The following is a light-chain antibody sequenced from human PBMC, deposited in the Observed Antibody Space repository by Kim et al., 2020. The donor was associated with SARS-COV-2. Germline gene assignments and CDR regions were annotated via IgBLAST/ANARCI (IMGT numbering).Light chain of an antibody. J-gene: IGLJ1*01. CDR3: QAWDSSTAYV. CDR1: ELGDKY. V-gene: IGLV3-1*01. CDR2: QDR. Sequence: VSPGQTHPITRSEDELGDKYACWYQQKPGQSPVLVIYQDRKRPSGIPERFSGSNSGNTATLTISGTQAMDEADYYCQAWDSSTAYVFGTGTKVTVL.